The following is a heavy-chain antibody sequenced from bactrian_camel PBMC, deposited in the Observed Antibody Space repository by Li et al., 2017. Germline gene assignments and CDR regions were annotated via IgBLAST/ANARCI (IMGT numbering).Heavy chain of an antibody. J-gene: IGHJ4*01. V-gene: IGHV3S67*01. CDR3: AAGDLLCKGVHELAH. CDR1: GYTGSNYC. CDR2: INRNGST. Sequence: DVQLVESGGGSVQAGGSLRLSCAGSGYTGSNYCMGWFRQAPGKEREGVALINRNGSTEYRDSVKGRFTISKDNAKNSLYLQMNALKPEDTAMYYCAAGDLLCKGVHELAHWGQGTQVTVS. D-gene: IGHD2*01.